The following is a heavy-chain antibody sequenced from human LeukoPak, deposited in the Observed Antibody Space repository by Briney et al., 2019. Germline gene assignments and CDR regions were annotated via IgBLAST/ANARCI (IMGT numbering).Heavy chain of an antibody. J-gene: IGHJ4*02. CDR3: GTRAY. CDR2: INQDGSEK. CDR1: GSTFGNYY. V-gene: IGHV3-7*01. Sequence: PGGSLRLSCAASGSTFGNYYMSWVRQAPGKGLEWVANINQDGSEKYYVDSVKGRFTVSRDNAKNSLYLQLNSLRAEDTAVYYCGTRAYWGQGTLVTVSS.